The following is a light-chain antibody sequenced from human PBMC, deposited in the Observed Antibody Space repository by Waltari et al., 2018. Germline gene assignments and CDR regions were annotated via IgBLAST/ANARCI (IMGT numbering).Light chain of an antibody. CDR2: DAS. V-gene: IGKV3-20*01. Sequence: LTQSPGTLSLSPGEGATLSCRDSQSISRFLAWYQQKPGQAPRLLIYDASTRATGIPDRFSGSGSGTDFSLTISRLEPEDFAVYYCQKYGTLPATFGQGTKVEIK. CDR1: QSISRF. J-gene: IGKJ1*01. CDR3: QKYGTLPAT.